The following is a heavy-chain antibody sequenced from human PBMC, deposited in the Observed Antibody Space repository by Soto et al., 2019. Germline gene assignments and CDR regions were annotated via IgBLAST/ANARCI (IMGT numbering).Heavy chain of an antibody. D-gene: IGHD3-3*01. CDR3: ARIGKYHDFWSGYYREA. CDR2: INAGNGNT. CDR1: GYTFTSYA. Sequence: QVQLVQSGAEVKKPGASVKVSCKASGYTFTSYAMHWVRQAPGQRLEWMGWINAGNGNTKYSQKFQGRVTITRDTSASTAYMELSSLRSEDTAVYYCARIGKYHDFWSGYYREAWGQGTLVTVSS. V-gene: IGHV1-3*01. J-gene: IGHJ4*02.